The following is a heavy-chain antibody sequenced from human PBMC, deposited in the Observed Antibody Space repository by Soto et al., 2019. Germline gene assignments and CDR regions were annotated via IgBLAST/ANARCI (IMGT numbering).Heavy chain of an antibody. D-gene: IGHD6-13*01. CDR1: GFTFSSYG. J-gene: IGHJ4*02. CDR2: ISYDGSSK. CDR3: ANHGGAAAGTGY. Sequence: QVQLVESGGGVVQPGRSLRLSCAASGFTFSSYGMHWVRQAPGKGLEWVAVISYDGSSKYYADSVKGRFTISRDNSKNTLYLQMNSLRAEDTAVYYCANHGGAAAGTGYWGQGTLVTVSS. V-gene: IGHV3-30*18.